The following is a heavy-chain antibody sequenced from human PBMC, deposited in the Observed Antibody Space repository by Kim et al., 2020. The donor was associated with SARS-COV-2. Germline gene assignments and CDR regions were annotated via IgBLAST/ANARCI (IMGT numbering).Heavy chain of an antibody. CDR2: ISYSGGST. CDR1: GFTFSSYA. V-gene: IGHV3-23*01. Sequence: GGSLRLSCAASGFTFSSYAMSWVRQAPGKGLEWVSAISYSGGSTYYADSVKGRFTISRDNSKNTLYLQMNSLRAEDTAVYYCAKGYDSSGYSYWGQGTLVTVSS. CDR3: AKGYDSSGYSY. D-gene: IGHD3-22*01. J-gene: IGHJ4*02.